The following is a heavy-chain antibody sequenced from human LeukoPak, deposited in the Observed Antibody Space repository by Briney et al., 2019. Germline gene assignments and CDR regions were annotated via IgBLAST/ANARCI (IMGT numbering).Heavy chain of an antibody. V-gene: IGHV3-53*04. CDR3: ARNSRVLGATGIADT. J-gene: IGHJ5*02. CDR1: GFTVSSNY. D-gene: IGHD6-13*01. Sequence: GGSLRLSCAASGFTVSSNYMSWVRQAPGKGLEWVSVIYSGGSTYYADSVKGRFTISRHSSKNTLYLQMNSLRAEDTAVYYCARNSRVLGATGIADTWGQGTLVTVSS. CDR2: IYSGGST.